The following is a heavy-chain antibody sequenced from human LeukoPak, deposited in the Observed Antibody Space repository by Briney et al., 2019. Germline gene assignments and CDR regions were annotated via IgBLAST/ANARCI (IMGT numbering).Heavy chain of an antibody. J-gene: IGHJ3*02. V-gene: IGHV1-46*01. CDR3: ARQPSGSYLPDAFDI. D-gene: IGHD1-26*01. CDR1: GYTFTSYY. Sequence: GASVKVSCKASGYTFTSYYMHWVRQAPGQGLEWMGIINPSGGRTSYARKFQGRVTMTRDTSTSTVYMELSSLRSEDTAVYYCARQPSGSYLPDAFDIWGQGTMVTVSS. CDR2: INPSGGRT.